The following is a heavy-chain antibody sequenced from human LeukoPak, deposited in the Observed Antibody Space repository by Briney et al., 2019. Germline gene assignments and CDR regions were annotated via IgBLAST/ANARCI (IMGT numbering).Heavy chain of an antibody. CDR2: IYSAGTT. Sequence: GGSLRLSCAASGFILSTNYLSWVRQAPGKGLEWVSVIYSAGTTYYADSVKGRFTISRDTSKNTVYLQMNSLRAEDTAVYYCARGGGSSLYFQHWGQGTLVTVSS. D-gene: IGHD2-15*01. CDR1: GFILSTNY. CDR3: ARGGGSSLYFQH. J-gene: IGHJ1*01. V-gene: IGHV3-53*01.